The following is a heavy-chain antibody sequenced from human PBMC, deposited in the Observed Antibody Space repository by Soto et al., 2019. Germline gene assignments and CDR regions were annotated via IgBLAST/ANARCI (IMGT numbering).Heavy chain of an antibody. V-gene: IGHV4-30-4*01. CDR1: GGSISSGDYY. CDR2: IYYSGST. Sequence: SETLSLTCTVSGGSISSGDYYWSWIRQPPGKGLEWIGYIYYSGSTYYNPSLKSRVTISVDTSKNQFSLKLSSVTAADTAVYYCARGGFGELSFCDYWGQVTLVSISS. J-gene: IGHJ4*02. CDR3: ARGGFGELSFCDY. D-gene: IGHD1-7*01.